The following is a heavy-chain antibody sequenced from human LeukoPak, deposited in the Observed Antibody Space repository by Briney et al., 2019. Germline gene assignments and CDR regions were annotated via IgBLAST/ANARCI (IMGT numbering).Heavy chain of an antibody. D-gene: IGHD4-11*01. CDR1: GGAISSYY. J-gene: IGHJ5*02. CDR3: ARYRGKTTVSSLDWFDP. Sequence: SETLSLTCTVSGGAISSYYWSWIRQPPGKGLEWIGYIYYSGSTKYNPSLKSRVTISVDTSKNQFSLKLSSVTAADTAVYYCARYRGKTTVSSLDWFDPWGQGTLVTVSS. CDR2: IYYSGST. V-gene: IGHV4-59*01.